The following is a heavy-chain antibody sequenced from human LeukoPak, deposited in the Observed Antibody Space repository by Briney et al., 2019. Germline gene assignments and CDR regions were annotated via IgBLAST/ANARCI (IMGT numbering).Heavy chain of an antibody. V-gene: IGHV1-2*02. CDR2: INPNSGGT. Sequence: ASVKVSCKASGYTFTGYYMHWVRQAPGQGLEWMGWINPNSGGTNYAQKLQGRVTMTTDTSTSTAYMELRSLRSDDTAVYYCARNSVLFSYCSGGSCRTRFDYWGQGTLVTVSS. CDR1: GYTFTGYY. D-gene: IGHD2-15*01. CDR3: ARNSVLFSYCSGGSCRTRFDY. J-gene: IGHJ4*02.